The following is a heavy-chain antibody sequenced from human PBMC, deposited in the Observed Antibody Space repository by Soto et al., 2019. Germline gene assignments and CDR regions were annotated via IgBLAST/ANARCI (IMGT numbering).Heavy chain of an antibody. CDR2: MNPNSGNT. CDR1: GYTFTSYD. V-gene: IGHV1-8*01. J-gene: IGHJ6*02. D-gene: IGHD3-9*01. Sequence: QVQRVQSGAEVKKPVASVKVSCKASGYTFTSYDINWVRQATGQGLEWMGWMNPNSGNTGYAQTFQGRVTLTRNTSISTAYMELSSLRSEDTAVYYCARGSRGYFYWLLPYYYGMDVWGQGTTVTVSS. CDR3: ARGSRGYFYWLLPYYYGMDV.